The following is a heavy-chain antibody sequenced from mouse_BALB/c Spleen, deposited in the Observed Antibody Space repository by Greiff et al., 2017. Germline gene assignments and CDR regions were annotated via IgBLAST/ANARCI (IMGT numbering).Heavy chain of an antibody. CDR1: GFTFSSYA. V-gene: IGHV5-6-5*01. CDR2: ISSGGST. J-gene: IGHJ4*01. CDR3: ARRDPMDY. Sequence: EVKLVESGGGLVKPGGSLKLSCAASGFTFSSYAMSWVRQTPEKRLEWVASISSGGSTYYPDSVKGRFTISRDNARNILYLQMSSLKSEDTAMYYCARRDPMDYWGQGTSVTVSS.